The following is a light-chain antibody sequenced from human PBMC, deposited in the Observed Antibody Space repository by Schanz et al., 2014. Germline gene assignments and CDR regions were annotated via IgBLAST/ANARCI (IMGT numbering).Light chain of an antibody. V-gene: IGLV1-40*01. CDR1: TSNIGAGYD. J-gene: IGLJ3*02. CDR3: QSYDSSLSAWV. CDR2: ANN. Sequence: QSVLTQPPSVSGAPGQRVTISCTGSTSNIGAGYDVHWYQQFPGTAPKLLIYANNNRPSGVPDRFSASKSDTSASLAITGLQAEDEADYYCQSYDSSLSAWVFGGGTKLTVL.